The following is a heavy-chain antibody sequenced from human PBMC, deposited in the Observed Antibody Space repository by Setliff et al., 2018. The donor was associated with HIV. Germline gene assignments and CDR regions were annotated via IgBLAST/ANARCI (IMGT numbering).Heavy chain of an antibody. V-gene: IGHV1-46*01. D-gene: IGHD6-13*01. CDR1: GYTFTKYY. CDR3: ARVGAAAGTGAFDI. J-gene: IGHJ3*02. Sequence: ASVKVSCKASGYTFTKYYIYWVRQAPGQGLEWMGIINPSGGGTSYAQKFQGRVTMTRDMSTSTVYMELSSLRSEDTAVFYCARVGAAAGTGAFDIWGQGTMVTVSS. CDR2: INPSGGGT.